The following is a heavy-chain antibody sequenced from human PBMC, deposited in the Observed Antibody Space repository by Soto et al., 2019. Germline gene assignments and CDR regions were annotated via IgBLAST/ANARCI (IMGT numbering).Heavy chain of an antibody. J-gene: IGHJ6*02. Sequence: PSETLSLTCTVSGGSFSPNYWAWIRQPPGKGLEWVGYIYFGGTTSYNPSLKSRITISLETSNSQFSLRLSFVIAADTAVYYCARRLYYDSSGFEGGGMDVWGQGTTVTVSS. CDR3: ARRLYYDSSGFEGGGMDV. V-gene: IGHV4-59*08. CDR2: IYFGGTT. CDR1: GGSFSPNY. D-gene: IGHD3-22*01.